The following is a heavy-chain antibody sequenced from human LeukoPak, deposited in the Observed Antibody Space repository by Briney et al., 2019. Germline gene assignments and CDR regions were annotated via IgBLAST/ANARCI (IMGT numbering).Heavy chain of an antibody. CDR2: IYYSGST. Sequence: SETLSLTCTVSGGSISSYYWSWIRQPPGKGLEWIGYIYYSGSTNYNPSLKSRVTISVDTSKNQFSLKLSSVTAADTDVYYCARDWGRSAFDIWGQGTMVTVSS. CDR1: GGSISSYY. V-gene: IGHV4-59*01. J-gene: IGHJ3*02. CDR3: ARDWGRSAFDI. D-gene: IGHD3-16*01.